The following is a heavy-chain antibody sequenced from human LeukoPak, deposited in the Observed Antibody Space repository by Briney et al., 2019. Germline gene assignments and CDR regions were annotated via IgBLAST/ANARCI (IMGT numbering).Heavy chain of an antibody. CDR3: ARGIQLTLAAHAFDI. CDR2: IYSGGGT. D-gene: IGHD1-1*01. V-gene: IGHV3-53*01. J-gene: IGHJ3*02. CDR1: GFIVSNNY. Sequence: GGSLRLSCAASGFIVSNNYMSWVRQAPGKGLEWVSVIYSGGGTYSADPVKGRFTISRDNSKNTLYFQMNNLRAEDTAVYYCARGIQLTLAAHAFDIWGPGTMVTVSS.